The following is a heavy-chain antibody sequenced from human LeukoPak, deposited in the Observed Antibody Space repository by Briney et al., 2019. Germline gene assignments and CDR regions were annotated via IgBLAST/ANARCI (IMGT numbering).Heavy chain of an antibody. CDR1: GGSLNRSSRYY. Sequence: SETLSLTCTVSGGSLNRSSRYYWSWIRQPPGKGLEWIGEINHSGSTNYNPSLKSRDTISVNTSKNQFSLKLSSVTAADTAVYYCARGGITGTTKHYYYYYMDVWGKGTTVTVSS. V-gene: IGHV4-34*01. J-gene: IGHJ6*03. CDR3: ARGGITGTTKHYYYYYMDV. CDR2: INHSGST. D-gene: IGHD1-14*01.